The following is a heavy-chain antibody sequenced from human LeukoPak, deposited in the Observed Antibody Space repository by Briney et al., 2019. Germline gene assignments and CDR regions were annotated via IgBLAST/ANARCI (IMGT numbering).Heavy chain of an antibody. CDR2: INHSGST. Sequence: SETLSLTCAVYGGSFSGYYWSWIRQPPGKGLEWIGEINHSGSTNYNPSLKSRVTIPVDTSKNQFSLKLSSVTAADTAVYYCARGRLRRGYFDYWGQGTLVTVSS. V-gene: IGHV4-34*01. CDR1: GGSFSGYY. J-gene: IGHJ4*02. CDR3: ARGRLRRGYFDY. D-gene: IGHD5/OR15-5a*01.